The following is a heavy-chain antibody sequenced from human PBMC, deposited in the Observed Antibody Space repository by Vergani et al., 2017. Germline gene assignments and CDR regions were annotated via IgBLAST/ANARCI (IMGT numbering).Heavy chain of an antibody. CDR1: GFTFSTYS. J-gene: IGHJ4*02. Sequence: EVQLLESGGGLVQPGGSLRLSCAASGFTFSTYSMNWVRQAPGKGLEWVSAITGSGGTTYYADSVKGRFTISRDNSKNTLCLQMNSLRAEDTAVYYCAKDLSPSSSWGQGTLVTVSS. V-gene: IGHV3-23*01. CDR2: ITGSGGTT. CDR3: AKDLSPSSS. D-gene: IGHD6-13*01.